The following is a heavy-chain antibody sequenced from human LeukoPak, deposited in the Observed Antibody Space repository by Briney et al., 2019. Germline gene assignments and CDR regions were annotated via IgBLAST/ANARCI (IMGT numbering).Heavy chain of an antibody. V-gene: IGHV4-61*02. CDR3: ARGWFDP. J-gene: IGHJ5*02. CDR2: INSRGTT. CDR1: GGSISSGSHY. Sequence: SQTLSLTCTVSGGSISSGSHYWSWIRQPAGKGLEWIGRINSRGTTNYNPSLKSRVTISVDPSKNQFSLKLYSVTAADTAVYYCARGWFDPWGQGTLVTVSS.